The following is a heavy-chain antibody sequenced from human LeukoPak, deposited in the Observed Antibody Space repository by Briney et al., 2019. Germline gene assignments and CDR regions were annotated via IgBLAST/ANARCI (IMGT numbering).Heavy chain of an antibody. CDR2: IKPRDGRT. CDR1: GYTFTSYY. J-gene: IGHJ5*02. V-gene: IGHV1-46*01. Sequence: GASVKVSCKASGYTFTSYYMYWVRQAPGQGLECMGIIKPRDGRTIYAQKFQGRVTMTRDTSTSTVYMELSSLRSEDKAVYYCARDSRGWYNWFDPWGQGTLVTVSS. CDR3: ARDSRGWYNWFDP. D-gene: IGHD6-19*01.